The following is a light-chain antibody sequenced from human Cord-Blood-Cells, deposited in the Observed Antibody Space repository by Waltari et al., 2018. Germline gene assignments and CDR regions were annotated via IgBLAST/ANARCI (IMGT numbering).Light chain of an antibody. Sequence: QSALTQPASVSGSHGQSITISCTGTSSDVGSYNLVSWYQQHPGKAPKLMIYEGSKRPSGVSNRVSGSKSGNTASLTISGLQAEDEADYYCCSYAGSSTFVVFGGGTKLTVL. J-gene: IGLJ2*01. CDR3: CSYAGSSTFVV. CDR2: EGS. CDR1: SSDVGSYNL. V-gene: IGLV2-23*03.